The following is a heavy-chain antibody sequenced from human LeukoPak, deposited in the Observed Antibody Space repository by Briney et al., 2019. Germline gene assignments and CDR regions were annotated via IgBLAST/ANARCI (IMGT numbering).Heavy chain of an antibody. CDR2: ISGSGGST. J-gene: IGHJ4*02. CDR1: GFTFSSYA. Sequence: GGSLRLSCAASGFTFSSYAMSWVRQAPGKGLEWVSAISGSGGSTYYADSVKGRFTISRDNSKNTLYLQMNSLRAEDTAVYYCANIELGWYATNFLSFDYWGQGTLVTVSS. CDR3: ANIELGWYATNFLSFDY. D-gene: IGHD6-19*01. V-gene: IGHV3-23*01.